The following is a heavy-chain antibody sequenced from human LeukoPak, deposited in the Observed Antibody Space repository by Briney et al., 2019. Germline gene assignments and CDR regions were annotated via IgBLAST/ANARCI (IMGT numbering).Heavy chain of an antibody. V-gene: IGHV3-72*01. CDR3: ATRSGGYYDSSGYPSDDAFDI. CDR1: GFTFSDHY. J-gene: IGHJ3*02. D-gene: IGHD3-22*01. Sequence: GGSLRLSCAASGFTFSDHYMDWVRQAPGKGLEWVGRTRNKANSYTTEYAASVKGRFTISRDDSKNSLYLQMNSLKTEDTAVYYCATRSGGYYDSSGYPSDDAFDIWGQGTMATVSS. CDR2: TRNKANSYTT.